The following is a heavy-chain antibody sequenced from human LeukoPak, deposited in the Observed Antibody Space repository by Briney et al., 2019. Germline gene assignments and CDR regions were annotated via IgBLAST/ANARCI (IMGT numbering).Heavy chain of an antibody. V-gene: IGHV3-33*01. D-gene: IGHD1-1*01. Sequence: GGSLRLSCAASGFTFRSHGMHWVRQAPGKGLEWVAVIWYDGSDKYYADSVKGRFTISRDNSKNLLYLQMNSLRAEDTAVYYCVRDRGNDYFDYWGQGILVTVSS. CDR3: VRDRGNDYFDY. J-gene: IGHJ4*02. CDR2: IWYDGSDK. CDR1: GFTFRSHG.